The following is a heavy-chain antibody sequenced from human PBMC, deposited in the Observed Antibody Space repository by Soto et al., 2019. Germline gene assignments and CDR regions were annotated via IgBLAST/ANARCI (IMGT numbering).Heavy chain of an antibody. J-gene: IGHJ6*02. V-gene: IGHV1-18*04. CDR3: ARDPGGYALLAPSCAMDV. Sequence: ASVKVSCKASGYTFTSYGISWVRQAPGQGLEWMGWISAYNGNTNYAQKLQGRVTMTTDTSTSTAYMELRSLRSDDTAVYYCARDPGGYALLAPSCAMDVRGQGTSVTVSS. CDR1: GYTFTSYG. D-gene: IGHD5-12*01. CDR2: ISAYNGNT.